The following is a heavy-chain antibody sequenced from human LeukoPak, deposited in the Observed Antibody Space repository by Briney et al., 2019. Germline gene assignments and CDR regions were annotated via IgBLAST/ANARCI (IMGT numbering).Heavy chain of an antibody. CDR3: ARETNTYYDFWSGPSGY. Sequence: GGSLRLSCAASGFTFSSYAMSWVRQAPGKGLEWVSYISATSSTIYYADSVKGRFTISRDNSKNTLYLQMNSLRAEDTAVYYCARETNTYYDFWSGPSGYWGQGTLVTVSS. CDR2: ISATSSTI. V-gene: IGHV3-48*01. D-gene: IGHD3-3*01. CDR1: GFTFSSYA. J-gene: IGHJ4*02.